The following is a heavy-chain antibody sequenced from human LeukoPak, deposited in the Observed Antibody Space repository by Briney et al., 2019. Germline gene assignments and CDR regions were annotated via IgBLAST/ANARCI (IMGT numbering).Heavy chain of an antibody. D-gene: IGHD3-22*01. CDR1: GFTFSDYY. V-gene: IGHV3-23*01. CDR3: AKDLYDSSGYGY. CDR2: ISGSGGST. J-gene: IGHJ4*02. Sequence: SGGSLRLSCAASGFTFSDYYMSWIRQAPGKGLEWVSAISGSGGSTYYADSVKGRFTISRDNSKNTLYLQMNSLRAEDTAVYYCAKDLYDSSGYGYWGQGTLVTVSS.